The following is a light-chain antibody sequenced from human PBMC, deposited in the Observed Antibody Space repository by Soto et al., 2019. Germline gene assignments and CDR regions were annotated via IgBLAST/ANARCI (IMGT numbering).Light chain of an antibody. CDR3: QQYSSWPLT. V-gene: IGKV3-15*01. CDR2: AAS. J-gene: IGKJ4*01. Sequence: EIVMTQSPATLSVSPGERATLSCRASQSVYSNLAWYQQKPGQAPGLLIYAASTRATGIPARFSGSGSGTDFTLTISSLQSEDFAVYYCQQYSSWPLTFGGGTKVEIK. CDR1: QSVYSN.